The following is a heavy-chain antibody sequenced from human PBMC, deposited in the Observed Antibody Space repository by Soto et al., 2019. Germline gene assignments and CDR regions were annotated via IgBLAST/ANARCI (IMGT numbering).Heavy chain of an antibody. D-gene: IGHD4-4*01. J-gene: IGHJ4*02. CDR3: ARLSIDYSRHLDY. Sequence: EVQLVESGGGLVKPGGSLRLSCAASGFTFSSYSMDWVRQAPGKALEWVASISSGSSYIYYADSVKGRITISRHNAKNSLYLQMNSLRAEDTAVYYCARLSIDYSRHLDYWGQGTLVTVSS. V-gene: IGHV3-21*06. CDR1: GFTFSSYS. CDR2: ISSGSSYI.